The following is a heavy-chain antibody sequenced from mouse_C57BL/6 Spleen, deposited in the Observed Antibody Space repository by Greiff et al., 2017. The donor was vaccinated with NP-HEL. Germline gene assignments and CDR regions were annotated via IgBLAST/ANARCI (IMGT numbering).Heavy chain of an antibody. CDR2: IDPSDSET. CDR1: GYTFTSYW. Sequence: VQLQQPGAELVRPGSSVKLSCKASGYTFTSYWMHWVKQRPIQGLEWIGNIDPSDSETHYNQKFKDKATLTVDKSSSTAYMQLSSLTSEDSAVYYCARRVYYGPYAMDYWGQGTSVTVSS. V-gene: IGHV1-52*01. D-gene: IGHD2-1*01. CDR3: ARRVYYGPYAMDY. J-gene: IGHJ4*01.